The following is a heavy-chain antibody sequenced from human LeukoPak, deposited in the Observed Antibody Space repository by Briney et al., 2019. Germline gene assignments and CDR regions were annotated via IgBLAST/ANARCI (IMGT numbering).Heavy chain of an antibody. J-gene: IGHJ4*02. V-gene: IGHV1-2*02. D-gene: IGHD5-24*01. CDR2: INPNSGGT. CDR3: ARDRRWLQLTSGDY. Sequence: ASVKVSCKAPGYTFTGYYMHWVRQAPGQGLEWMGWINPNSGGTNYAQKFQGRVTMTRDTSISTAYMELSRLRSDDTAVYYCARDRRWLQLTSGDYWGQGTLVTVSS. CDR1: GYTFTGYY.